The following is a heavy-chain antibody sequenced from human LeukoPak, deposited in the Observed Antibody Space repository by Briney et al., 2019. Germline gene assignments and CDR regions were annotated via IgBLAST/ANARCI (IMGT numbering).Heavy chain of an antibody. CDR3: ATSGYSSGWSDYYYYMDV. D-gene: IGHD6-19*01. CDR2: ISYDGSNK. V-gene: IGHV3-30*04. J-gene: IGHJ6*03. Sequence: GRSLRLSCAASGFTFSSYAMHWVRQAPGKGLEWVALISYDGSNKYYADSVKGRFTISRDNSKNTLYLQMNSLRAEDTAVYYCATSGYSSGWSDYYYYMDVWGKGTTVTISS. CDR1: GFTFSSYA.